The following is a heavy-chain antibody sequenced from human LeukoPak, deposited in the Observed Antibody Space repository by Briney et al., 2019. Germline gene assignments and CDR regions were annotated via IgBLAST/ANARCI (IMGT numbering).Heavy chain of an antibody. CDR3: ARGRPHSTMDV. CDR1: GYTFTSYY. Sequence: GASVKVSCKASGYTFTSYYMHWVRQAPGQGLEWMGIINPSGGSTSYAQKFQGRVTMTRDTSTSTAYIELRSLRSDDTAVYYCARGRPHSTMDVWGQGTTVTVSS. CDR2: INPSGGST. J-gene: IGHJ6*02. D-gene: IGHD2-21*01. V-gene: IGHV1-46*01.